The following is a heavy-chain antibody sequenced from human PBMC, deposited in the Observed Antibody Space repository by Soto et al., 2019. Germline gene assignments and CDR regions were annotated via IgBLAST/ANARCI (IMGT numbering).Heavy chain of an antibody. D-gene: IGHD3-16*01. CDR3: PHRRGSGDRCWGQHAFDL. CDR1: GFSLSTGEVG. CDR2: IYLDDDK. Sequence: QITLKESGPTLVKPTQTLTLTCTFSGFSLSTGEVGVGWIRQPPGKALEWLALIYLDDDKRYSPSLKSRLTRSKDTSKDQVVLRMATIDPVDTATYSCPHRRGSGDRCWGQHAFDLWREGTMVTVS. J-gene: IGHJ3*01. V-gene: IGHV2-5*02.